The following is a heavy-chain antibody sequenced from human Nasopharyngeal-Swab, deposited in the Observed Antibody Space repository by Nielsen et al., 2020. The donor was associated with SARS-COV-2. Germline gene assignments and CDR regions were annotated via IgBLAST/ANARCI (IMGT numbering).Heavy chain of an antibody. V-gene: IGHV3-23*01. CDR3: AKDLRGPYFF. CDR2: ISGSGDISGSGGST. CDR1: GYSFRTYG. D-gene: IGHD2/OR15-2a*01. Sequence: GGSLRLSYVASGYSFRTYGMTWVRQAPGKGLEWVAAISGSGDISGSGGSTYYADSVKGRFTISRDNSKNTLSLQMNSLRAEDTAVYYCAKDLRGPYFFWGQGTLVTVSS. J-gene: IGHJ4*02.